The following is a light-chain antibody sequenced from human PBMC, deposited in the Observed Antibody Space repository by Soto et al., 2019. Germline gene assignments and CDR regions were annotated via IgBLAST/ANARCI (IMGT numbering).Light chain of an antibody. CDR1: QSLRSY. CDR2: GAS. V-gene: IGKV3-15*01. CDR3: QQFQSWPIT. Sequence: EIVMTQSPVTLSVSPGERATLSCRASQSLRSYLAWYQKKPGQAPRLLIYGASTRATGVPDRFSGSGSGTDSTLTISSLQSEDFAVYYCQQFQSWPITFGQGTRLEI. J-gene: IGKJ5*01.